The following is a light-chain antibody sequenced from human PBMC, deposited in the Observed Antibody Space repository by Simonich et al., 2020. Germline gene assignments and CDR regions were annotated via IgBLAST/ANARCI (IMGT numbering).Light chain of an antibody. CDR2: EGS. CDR3: CSYAGSSTLV. CDR1: SSVVGSYNL. Sequence: QSALTQPASVSGSPGQSITISCTGTSSVVGSYNLVSCYQQHPGKAPKLMIYEGSKRPSGVSNRFSGSKSGNTASLTISGLQAEDEADYYCCSYAGSSTLVFGGGTKLTVL. V-gene: IGLV2-23*01. J-gene: IGLJ2*01.